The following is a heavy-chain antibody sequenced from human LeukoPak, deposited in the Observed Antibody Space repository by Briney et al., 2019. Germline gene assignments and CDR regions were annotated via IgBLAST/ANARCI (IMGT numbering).Heavy chain of an antibody. CDR2: ISYSGTTT. V-gene: IGHV4-39*07. CDR1: GGSFSSSPYY. Sequence: PSETLSLTCTVSGGSFSSSPYYWAWIRQPPGKGLEYIGSISYSGTTTHYNPSLKSRVTISVDMPKSQFSLKLSSVTAADTAVYYCARRSGYYYDSSGYHFDYWGQGTLVTVSS. J-gene: IGHJ4*02. D-gene: IGHD3-22*01. CDR3: ARRSGYYYDSSGYHFDY.